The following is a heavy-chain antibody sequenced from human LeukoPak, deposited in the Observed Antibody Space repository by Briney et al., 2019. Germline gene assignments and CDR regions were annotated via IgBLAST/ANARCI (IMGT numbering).Heavy chain of an antibody. CDR3: ARSDYGANSFDY. V-gene: IGHV4-59*01. D-gene: IGHD4/OR15-4a*01. Sequence: SETLSLICTVSGGSISSYYWSWIRQPPGQALEWIGYIYYSGSTSYSPSLKSRVTISVDTSKNQFSLKLSSVTDADTAVYYCARSDYGANSFDYWGQGTLVTVSS. CDR2: IYYSGST. J-gene: IGHJ4*02. CDR1: GGSISSYY.